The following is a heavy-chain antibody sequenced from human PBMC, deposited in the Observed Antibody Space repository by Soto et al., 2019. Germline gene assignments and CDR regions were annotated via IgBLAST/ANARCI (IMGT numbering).Heavy chain of an antibody. J-gene: IGHJ5*02. CDR2: IYYTGST. V-gene: IGHV4-39*01. D-gene: IGHD3-22*01. Sequence: SETLSLTCSVSGGSISSSSYYWGWIRQPPGKGLEWIGSIYYTGSTYYNPTLKSRVTISVHTSKNQFSLTLTSVTAADTSIYYCARHVRNYYDSSGYPSASWFDTWGQGTLVTVS. CDR1: GGSISSSSYY. CDR3: ARHVRNYYDSSGYPSASWFDT.